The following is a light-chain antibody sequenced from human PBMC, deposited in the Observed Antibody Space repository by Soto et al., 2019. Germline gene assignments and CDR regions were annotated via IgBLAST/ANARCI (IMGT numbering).Light chain of an antibody. CDR3: SSYAGSSNV. V-gene: IGLV2-8*01. Sequence: QSVLTQLPSASGSPGQSVAISCTGTSSDVGGYNYVSWYQQHPGKAPKLMIYEVNKRPSGVPDRFSGSKSGNTASLTVSGLQAEDEADYYCSSYAGSSNVFGTGTRSPS. J-gene: IGLJ1*01. CDR2: EVN. CDR1: SSDVGGYNY.